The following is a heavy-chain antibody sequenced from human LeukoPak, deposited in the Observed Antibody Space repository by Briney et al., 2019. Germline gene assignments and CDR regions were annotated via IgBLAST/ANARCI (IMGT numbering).Heavy chain of an antibody. CDR3: ARLYSSSFPLY. Sequence: SETLSLTCAVSGGSISSHYWSWLRQPPGKGLEWIGYIYYSGSTNYNPSLKSRVTISVDTSKNQFSLKLSSVTAADAAVYYCARLYSSSFPLYWGQGTLVTVSS. CDR2: IYYSGST. CDR1: GGSISSHY. D-gene: IGHD6-6*01. V-gene: IGHV4-59*08. J-gene: IGHJ4*02.